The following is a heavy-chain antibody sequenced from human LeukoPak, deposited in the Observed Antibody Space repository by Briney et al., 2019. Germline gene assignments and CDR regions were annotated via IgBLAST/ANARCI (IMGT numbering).Heavy chain of an antibody. D-gene: IGHD3-22*01. CDR2: IYHSGST. V-gene: IGHV4-30-2*01. CDR1: GGSISSGGYS. Sequence: PSQTLSLTCAVSGGSISSGGYSWSWIRQPPGKGLEWIGYIYHSGSTYYNPSLKSRVTISVDRSKNLFSLKLSSVTAADTAVYYCARSPKYDSSGYYVVYFDYWGQGTLVTVSS. CDR3: ARSPKYDSSGYYVVYFDY. J-gene: IGHJ4*02.